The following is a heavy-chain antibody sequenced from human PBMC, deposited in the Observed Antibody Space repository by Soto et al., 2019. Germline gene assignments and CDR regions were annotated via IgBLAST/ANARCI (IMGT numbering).Heavy chain of an antibody. Sequence: PSDTLSLTCTVSGVSISSYYWSWIRHPPGKGLEWIGYIYYSGSTNYNPSLKSRVTISVDTSKNQFSLKLSSVTAADTAVYYCAREQGNYYDSSGYYYGLDYWGQGTLVNVS. CDR2: IYYSGST. D-gene: IGHD3-22*01. J-gene: IGHJ4*02. CDR1: GVSISSYY. V-gene: IGHV4-59*01. CDR3: AREQGNYYDSSGYYYGLDY.